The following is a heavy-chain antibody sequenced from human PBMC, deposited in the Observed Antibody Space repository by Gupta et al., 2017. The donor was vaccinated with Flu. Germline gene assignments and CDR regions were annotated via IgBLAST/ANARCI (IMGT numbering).Heavy chain of an antibody. D-gene: IGHD1-1*01. Sequence: EVKLVQSGAEIKEPGESLRISRKGPEYRYTSYWIGWVRKIPGKGLEWMGMVYGGDSDTRYSPSFQGQITISSDKSINTAYLQWSSLKASDTAIYYCTRLWGYNWNDGVGDAFDFWGQGTKVTVSS. CDR1: EYRYTSYW. V-gene: IGHV5-51*03. J-gene: IGHJ3*01. CDR3: TRLWGYNWNDGVGDAFDF. CDR2: VYGGDSDT.